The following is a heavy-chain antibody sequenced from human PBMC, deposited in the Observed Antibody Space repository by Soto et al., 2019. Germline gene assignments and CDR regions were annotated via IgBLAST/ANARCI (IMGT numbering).Heavy chain of an antibody. CDR2: IREDGSQK. V-gene: IGHV3-7*05. Sequence: EVQLVESGGGWVQPGGSLILSCTASGFSFTNHWMSWVRQAPGKGLEWVGNIREDGSQKQYVDSVEGRFIISRDNAKNLLYLQMSSLRVDDTAVFYCARDDRTGYYDYLGQGTLVTVSS. CDR1: GFSFTNHW. D-gene: IGHD3-22*01. J-gene: IGHJ4*02. CDR3: ARDDRTGYYDY.